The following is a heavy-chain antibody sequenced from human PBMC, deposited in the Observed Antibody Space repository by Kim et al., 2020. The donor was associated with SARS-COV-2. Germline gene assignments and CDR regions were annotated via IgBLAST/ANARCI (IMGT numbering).Heavy chain of an antibody. CDR2: T. Sequence: THYAQEFQDRLTMITDTSTNTAYMELWSLRSDDTALYFCAREPLLLDLWGQGTLVTVSS. D-gene: IGHD3-22*01. J-gene: IGHJ4*02. V-gene: IGHV1-18*01. CDR3: AREPLLLDL.